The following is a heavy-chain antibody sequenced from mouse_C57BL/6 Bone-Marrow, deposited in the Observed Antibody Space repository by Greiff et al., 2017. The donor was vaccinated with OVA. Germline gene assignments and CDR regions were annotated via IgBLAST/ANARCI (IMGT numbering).Heavy chain of an antibody. V-gene: IGHV1-82*01. CDR1: GYAFSSSW. Sequence: LQESGPELVKPGASVKISCKASGYAFSSSWMNWVKQRPGKGLEWIGRIYPGDGDTNYNGKFKGKATLTADKSSSTAYMQLSSLTSEDSAVYFCARGGSERAMDYWGQGTSVTVSS. CDR3: ARGGSERAMDY. CDR2: IYPGDGDT. J-gene: IGHJ4*01.